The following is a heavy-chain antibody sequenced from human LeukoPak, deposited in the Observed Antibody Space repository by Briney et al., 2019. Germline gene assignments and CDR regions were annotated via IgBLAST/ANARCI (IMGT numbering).Heavy chain of an antibody. Sequence: ASVKVSCKASGGTFSSYAISWVRQAPGHGLEWMGWISAYNGNTNYAQKLQGRVTMTTDTSTSTAYMELRSLRSDDTAVYYCARDALRFLEWLSSYFDYWGQGTLVTVSS. CDR3: ARDALRFLEWLSSYFDY. CDR1: GGTFSSYA. J-gene: IGHJ4*02. CDR2: ISAYNGNT. D-gene: IGHD3-3*01. V-gene: IGHV1-18*01.